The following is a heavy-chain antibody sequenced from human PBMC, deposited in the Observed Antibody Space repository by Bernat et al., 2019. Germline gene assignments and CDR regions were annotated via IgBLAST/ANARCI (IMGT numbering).Heavy chain of an antibody. V-gene: IGHV3-48*01. CDR2: ISRSSSTI. D-gene: IGHD2-2*01. Sequence: EVQLVESGGALVQPGGSLRLSCAASGFTFSSYSMNWVRQAPGKGLEWVSYISRSSSTIYYADSMKGRFTISRDNAKNSLYLQMNSLRAEDTAVYYCARDASGCSSTSCSLGWFDPWGQGTLVTVSS. CDR3: ARDASGCSSTSCSLGWFDP. CDR1: GFTFSSYS. J-gene: IGHJ5*02.